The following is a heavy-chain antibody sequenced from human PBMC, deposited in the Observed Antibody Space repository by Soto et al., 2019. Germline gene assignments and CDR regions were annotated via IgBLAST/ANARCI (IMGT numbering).Heavy chain of an antibody. CDR1: GGSIGGYT. D-gene: IGHD3-3*02. CDR3: ARDRQYYHFWGGNQNEGPHDMGV. J-gene: IGHJ6*02. CDR2: INQSGGT. V-gene: IGHV4-34*01. Sequence: SETLSLTCSVYGGSIGGYTWTWIRQAPGKGLEWIGEINQSGGTNYNSSLKSRVIISVDTTKNQFSLIVYAVTAANTAVYYCARDRQYYHFWGGNQNEGPHDMGVWGQGTTVTVSS.